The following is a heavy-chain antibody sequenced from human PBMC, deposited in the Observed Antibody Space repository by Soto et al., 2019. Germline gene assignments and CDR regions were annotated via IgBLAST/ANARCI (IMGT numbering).Heavy chain of an antibody. Sequence: SETPSLPCTVSGGYLNIADFHWNSFRKSPGKRLEWLAAISGSGTISYNPALKRRLTMSGDPSKNLFFLRLASVTAGQTAIDYCARSDGPWTLPAVLNYWGKGTLGTVCS. D-gene: IGHD2-2*01. V-gene: IGHV4-30-4*08. CDR3: ARSDGPWTLPAVLNY. CDR2: ISGSGTI. J-gene: IGHJ4*02. CDR1: GGYLNIADFH.